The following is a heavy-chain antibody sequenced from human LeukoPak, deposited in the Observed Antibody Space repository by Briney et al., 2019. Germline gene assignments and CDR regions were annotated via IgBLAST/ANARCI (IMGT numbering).Heavy chain of an antibody. D-gene: IGHD2-2*01. Sequence: GGSLRLSCAASGFTFSSYVMTWVRQAPGKGLEWASGISSSGGSTYYADSVKGRFTISRDSSKNTLYLQMNSLRAEDTAVYYCAKVTSLGFFDYWGQGTLVTVSS. CDR3: AKVTSLGFFDY. CDR1: GFTFSSYV. J-gene: IGHJ4*02. V-gene: IGHV3-23*01. CDR2: ISSSGGST.